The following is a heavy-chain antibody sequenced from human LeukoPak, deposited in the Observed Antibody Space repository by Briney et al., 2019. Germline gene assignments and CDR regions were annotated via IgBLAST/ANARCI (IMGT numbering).Heavy chain of an antibody. V-gene: IGHV3-23*01. D-gene: IGHD2-15*01. CDR3: ARGRISLSD. CDR2: ISGSGDTT. Sequence: GGSLRLSCATSGFIFSNYAVNWVRQAPGKGLEWVSIISGSGDTTYYADSVKGRFTISRDNAKNSLYLQMNSLRAEDTAVYYCARGRISLSDWGKGTTVTVSS. CDR1: GFIFSNYA. J-gene: IGHJ6*04.